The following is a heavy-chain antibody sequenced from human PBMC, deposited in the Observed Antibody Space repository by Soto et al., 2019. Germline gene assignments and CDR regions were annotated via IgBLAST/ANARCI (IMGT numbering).Heavy chain of an antibody. Sequence: ASVKVSSKASGYTFTSYYMHWVRQPPGQGLEWMGIINPSGGSTSYAQKFQGRVTMTRGTSTSTVYMELSSLRSEDTAVYYCARENYGDYAPGYMDVWGKGTTVTVSS. CDR2: INPSGGST. CDR3: ARENYGDYAPGYMDV. J-gene: IGHJ6*03. D-gene: IGHD4-17*01. CDR1: GYTFTSYY. V-gene: IGHV1-46*03.